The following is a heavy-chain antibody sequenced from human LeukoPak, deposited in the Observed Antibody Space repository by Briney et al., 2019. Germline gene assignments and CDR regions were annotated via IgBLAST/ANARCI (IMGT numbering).Heavy chain of an antibody. V-gene: IGHV3-23*01. Sequence: GGSLRLSCVVSGISLSNYAMTWVRQAPGKGLEWVSYISERGGSTTYADSVKGRFTISRDTSLNTLYLQMNNLRAEDTAVYFCGRGGNGIDIWGQGTTVIVSS. CDR1: GISLSNYA. D-gene: IGHD2-8*01. CDR3: GRGGNGIDI. CDR2: ISERGGST. J-gene: IGHJ3*02.